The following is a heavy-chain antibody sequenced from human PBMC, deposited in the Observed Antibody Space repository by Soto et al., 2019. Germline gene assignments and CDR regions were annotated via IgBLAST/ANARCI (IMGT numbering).Heavy chain of an antibody. CDR1: GVTFSDTW. V-gene: IGHV3-15*01. D-gene: IGHD3-16*01. J-gene: IGHJ6*02. CDR3: ATLNYDYVWGSSSYGMDV. CDR2: IKSKADGGAT. Sequence: VGSLRLSCAASGVTFSDTWMSWVRQAAGKGLEWVGRIKSKADGGATNYGERVKGRFTISRDDSKTTLYLQMNSLKTEDTGVYYCATLNYDYVWGSSSYGMDVWGQGTTVTVSS.